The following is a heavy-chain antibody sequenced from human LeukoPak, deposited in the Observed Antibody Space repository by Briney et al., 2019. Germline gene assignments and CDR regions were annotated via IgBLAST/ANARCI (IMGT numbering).Heavy chain of an antibody. CDR3: AKDRGGVDSGTDY. D-gene: IGHD1-1*01. CDR2: ISYDGSSK. V-gene: IGHV3-30*18. J-gene: IGHJ4*02. Sequence: GRSLRLSCGASGFTFSSNGMRWVRQAPGKGLEWVALISYDGSSKYYEDSVKGRFTISRDNSKNTLYLQMNSLRAEDTAVYYCAKDRGGVDSGTDYWGQGTLVTVSS. CDR1: GFTFSSNG.